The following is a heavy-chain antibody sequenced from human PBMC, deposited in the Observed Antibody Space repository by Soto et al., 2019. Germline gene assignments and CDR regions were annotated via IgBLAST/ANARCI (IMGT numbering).Heavy chain of an antibody. CDR1: GYSFANYW. J-gene: IGHJ4*02. CDR2: IYPGDSDT. CDR3: ARQEGSSTSCFDF. D-gene: IGHD2-2*01. Sequence: GESLKISCQGSGYSFANYWIGWVRQMPGKGLEWMRSIYPGDSDTRFSPSFQGQVTISADKSISTAYLQWSSLEASDTAMYYCARQEGSSTSCFDFWGQGTLVTVSS. V-gene: IGHV5-51*01.